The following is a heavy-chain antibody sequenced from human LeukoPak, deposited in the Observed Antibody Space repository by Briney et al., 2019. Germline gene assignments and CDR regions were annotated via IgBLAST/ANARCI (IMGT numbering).Heavy chain of an antibody. CDR1: SDSISTSTYY. CDR3: ARHRSPGVGATEY. D-gene: IGHD1-26*01. J-gene: IGHJ4*02. Sequence: SETLSLTCTVSSDSISTSTYYWGWIRQPPGKGLEWVGSIYSSGHTCYSPPLQNRVTISVDTSKNQFSLKLSSVTAADTAIYYCARHRSPGVGATEYWGQGTLVTVSS. CDR2: IYSSGHT. V-gene: IGHV4-39*01.